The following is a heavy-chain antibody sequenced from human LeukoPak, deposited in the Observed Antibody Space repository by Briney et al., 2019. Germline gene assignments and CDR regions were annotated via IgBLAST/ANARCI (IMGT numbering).Heavy chain of an antibody. D-gene: IGHD5-12*01. CDR3: ARDRGRGGYDSDY. CDR2: VTSYNGDT. J-gene: IGHJ4*02. V-gene: IGHV1-18*01. CDR1: GYTFNNYG. Sequence: GASVKVSCKASGYTFNNYGISWVRQAPGQGLEWMGWVTSYNGDTNYAQKFQGRVTMSTDTSTSTAYMELRSLRSDDTAVYYCARDRGRGGYDSDYWGQGTLVTVSS.